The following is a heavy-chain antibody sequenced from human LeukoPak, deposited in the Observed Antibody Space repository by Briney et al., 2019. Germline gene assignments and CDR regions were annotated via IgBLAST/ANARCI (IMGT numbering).Heavy chain of an antibody. CDR2: ISSSSGTI. V-gene: IGHV3-48*01. D-gene: IGHD3-22*01. J-gene: IGHJ4*02. Sequence: GGSLRLSCAASGFTFSSYSMNWVRQAPGKGLEWVSYISSSSGTIYYADSVKGRFTISRDNAKNSLYLQMNSLRAEDTAVYYCARVLFDTYDSSGYYYNYWGQGTLVTVSS. CDR3: ARVLFDTYDSSGYYYNY. CDR1: GFTFSSYS.